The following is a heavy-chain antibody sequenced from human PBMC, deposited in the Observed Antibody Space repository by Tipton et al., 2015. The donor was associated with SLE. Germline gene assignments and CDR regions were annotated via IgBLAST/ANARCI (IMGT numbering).Heavy chain of an antibody. CDR3: ARREGIGAAVDY. D-gene: IGHD6-25*01. J-gene: IGHJ4*02. Sequence: LRLSCTVSGGSISNSSYYWGWIRQFPGKGLEWIGSIYYSGTTYYNPSLKSRITISVDTSKNQFFLKMRSVTAADTAVYYCARREGIGAAVDYWGQGTLVTVSS. CDR1: GGSISNSSYY. CDR2: IYYSGTT. V-gene: IGHV4-39*01.